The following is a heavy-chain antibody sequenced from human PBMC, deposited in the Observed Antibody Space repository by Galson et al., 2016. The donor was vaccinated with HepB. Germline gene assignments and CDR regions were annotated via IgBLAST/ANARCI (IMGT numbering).Heavy chain of an antibody. Sequence: SLRLSCATSGVTFLSSAVTWVRQAPGKGAEWVSTISGRGDETFYTAGVRGRFTISRDHFKSTVYLQMTSLRTEDSAVYFCAKGGHFSFHDYWGQGTLVTVSS. V-gene: IGHV3-23*01. D-gene: IGHD2-21*01. J-gene: IGHJ4*02. CDR1: GVTFLSSA. CDR2: ISGRGDET. CDR3: AKGGHFSFHDY.